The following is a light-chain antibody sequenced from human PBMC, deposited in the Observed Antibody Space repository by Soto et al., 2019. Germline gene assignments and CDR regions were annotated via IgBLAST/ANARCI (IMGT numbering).Light chain of an antibody. Sequence: QSVLTQPPSASGTPGQRVTISCSGSSSNIASNTVNWYQQLPGTAPKLLIYRNNQRPSGVPDRFSGSKSGTSASLAISGLQSEDEADYYCAAWDDSLNGWVFGGGTKLTVL. V-gene: IGLV1-44*01. CDR1: SSNIASNT. J-gene: IGLJ3*02. CDR2: RNN. CDR3: AAWDDSLNGWV.